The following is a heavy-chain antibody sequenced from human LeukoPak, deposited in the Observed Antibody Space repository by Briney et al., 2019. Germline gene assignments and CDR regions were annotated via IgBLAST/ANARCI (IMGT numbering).Heavy chain of an antibody. CDR3: ARDSLTGYYALDY. Sequence: PSETLSLTCTVSGGSVSSGSYYWSWIRQPPGKGLEWIGYIYYSGSTNYNPSLKSRVTTSVDTSKNQFSLKLSSVTAADTAVYYCARDSLTGYYALDYWGQGTLVTVSS. D-gene: IGHD3-9*01. J-gene: IGHJ4*02. CDR2: IYYSGST. V-gene: IGHV4-61*01. CDR1: GGSVSSGSYY.